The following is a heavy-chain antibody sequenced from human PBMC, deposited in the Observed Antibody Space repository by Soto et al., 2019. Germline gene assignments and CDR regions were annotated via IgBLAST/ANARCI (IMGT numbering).Heavy chain of an antibody. CDR2: INAGNGNT. V-gene: IGHV1-3*01. J-gene: IGHJ5*02. D-gene: IGHD3-10*01. Sequence: EAPAKLSCEEPGFIFNCCAMRWPRQAPGQRLEWMGWINAGNGNTKYSQKFQGRVTITRDTSASTAYMELSSLRSEDTAVYYCARGTPVWFDPWGQGTLVTVSP. CDR3: ARGTPVWFDP. CDR1: GFIFNCCA.